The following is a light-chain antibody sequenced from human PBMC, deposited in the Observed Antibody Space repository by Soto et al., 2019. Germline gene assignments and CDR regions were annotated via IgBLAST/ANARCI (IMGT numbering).Light chain of an antibody. CDR2: AAS. V-gene: IGKV1-39*01. Sequence: DIQMTQSPSSLSASVGDRVTITCRASQSIYSSLNWYHQKPGKAPKLLIYAASNLQSGVPSRFSGSGSGTDFTLSISSLQPEDVATYYCQQSYSAPYTFGQGIKMEI. CDR1: QSIYSS. J-gene: IGKJ2*01. CDR3: QQSYSAPYT.